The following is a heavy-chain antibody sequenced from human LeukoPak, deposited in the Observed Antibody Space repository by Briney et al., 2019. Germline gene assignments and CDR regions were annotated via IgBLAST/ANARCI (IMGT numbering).Heavy chain of an antibody. CDR3: ERYSPVVAATYWYFDL. CDR2: IYYSGST. J-gene: IGHJ2*01. D-gene: IGHD2-15*01. Sequence: SETLSLTCTVSGRSISSYYWSWIRQPPRKGLECIGYIYYSGSTNYNHSLKSRITISVGTSKNQFSLKLTSVTAADTAVYYCERYSPVVAATYWYFDLWGRGTLVTVSS. V-gene: IGHV4-59*01. CDR1: GRSISSYY.